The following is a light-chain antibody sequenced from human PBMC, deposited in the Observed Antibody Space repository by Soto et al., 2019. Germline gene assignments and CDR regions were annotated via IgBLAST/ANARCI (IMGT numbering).Light chain of an antibody. CDR1: QSLSSDY. J-gene: IGKJ4*01. Sequence: EIVLTQSPGTLSLSPGERATLSCRASQSLSSDYLAWYQQKPGQAPRLLIYDASNRVTGIPDRFSGGGSATDFTLTISRLEPEDFAVYYCQQDHTSPLTFGGGTKAEI. V-gene: IGKV3-20*01. CDR3: QQDHTSPLT. CDR2: DAS.